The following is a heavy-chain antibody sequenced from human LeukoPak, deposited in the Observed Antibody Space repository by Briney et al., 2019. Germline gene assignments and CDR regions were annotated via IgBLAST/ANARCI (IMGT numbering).Heavy chain of an antibody. J-gene: IGHJ4*02. CDR2: FRNKANSYTT. Sequence: GGSLRLSCAASGFTFSDHYMDWVRQASGKGLEWVGRFRNKANSYTTEYAPSVRGRFTISRDDSKNSLFLQMNSLKTEDTAVYYCVRTISGDPRYFDYWGQGILVTVSS. D-gene: IGHD7-27*01. V-gene: IGHV3-72*01. CDR3: VRTISGDPRYFDY. CDR1: GFTFSDHY.